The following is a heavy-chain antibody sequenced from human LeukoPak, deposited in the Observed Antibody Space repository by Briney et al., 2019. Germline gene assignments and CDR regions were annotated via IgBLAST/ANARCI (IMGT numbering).Heavy chain of an antibody. Sequence: GGSLRLSCAASGFTFSSYGMHWVRQAPGKGLEWVAFIRYDGSNKYYADSVKGRFTISRDNSKNTLYLQMNSLRPEDTALYYCAKDIGYDSSGTPFDYWGQGTLVTVSS. CDR1: GFTFSSYG. CDR2: IRYDGSNK. CDR3: AKDIGYDSSGTPFDY. J-gene: IGHJ4*02. D-gene: IGHD3-22*01. V-gene: IGHV3-30*02.